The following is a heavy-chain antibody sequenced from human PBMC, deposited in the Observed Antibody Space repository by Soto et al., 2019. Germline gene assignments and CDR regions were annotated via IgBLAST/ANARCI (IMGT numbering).Heavy chain of an antibody. CDR1: LYSFTPYF. D-gene: IGHD1-20*01. CDR3: ARESYNWNYDY. Sequence: ASVKVSTKASLYSFTPYFIHWVRQAPGQGLEWMGWMNSNNGDTFYAQKFQGRLTMTRDTSINTAYMELSRLRSDDTAVYYCARESYNWNYDYWGQGSLVTVSS. V-gene: IGHV1-2*02. CDR2: MNSNNGDT. J-gene: IGHJ4*02.